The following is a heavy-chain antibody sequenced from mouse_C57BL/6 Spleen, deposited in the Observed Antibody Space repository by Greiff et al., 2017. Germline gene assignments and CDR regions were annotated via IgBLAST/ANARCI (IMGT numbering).Heavy chain of an antibody. V-gene: IGHV5-17*01. CDR3: ARPGTGYFDY. CDR1: GFTFSDYG. CDR2: ISSGSSTI. J-gene: IGHJ2*01. D-gene: IGHD4-1*01. Sequence: EVKVVESGGGLVKPGGSLKLSCAASGFTFSDYGMHWVRQAPEKGMEWVAYISSGSSTIYYAATVKGRFTITRDNAKNTLFLHMSSLGSEDTAMDYCARPGTGYFDYWGQGTNLTVAS.